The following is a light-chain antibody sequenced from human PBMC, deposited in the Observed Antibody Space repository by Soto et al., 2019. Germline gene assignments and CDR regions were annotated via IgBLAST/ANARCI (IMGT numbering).Light chain of an antibody. CDR1: QSVGSE. J-gene: IGKJ2*01. CDR2: GAS. Sequence: EVVMTQSPATLSVSPGERATLSCRASQSVGSELAWYQQKPGQAPRLLIYGASTRSTGIPARFSGSGSGTEFTLTISSLQSEDVAVYYCQQYDKWPPYTFGQGTKLEIK. V-gene: IGKV3-15*01. CDR3: QQYDKWPPYT.